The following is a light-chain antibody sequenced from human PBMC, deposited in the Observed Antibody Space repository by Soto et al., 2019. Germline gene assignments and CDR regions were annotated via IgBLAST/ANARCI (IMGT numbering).Light chain of an antibody. V-gene: IGLV2-14*01. CDR2: EVS. CDR1: SSDIGTYNY. CDR3: SSYTSSNTVV. J-gene: IGLJ2*01. Sequence: QSVLTQPASVSGSPGQSITISCTGTSSDIGTYNYVSWYQQHPGKAPKLMIYEVSNRPSGVSNRFSGSKSGNTASLTISGLQAEDEADYYCSSYTSSNTVVFGRGTKLTVL.